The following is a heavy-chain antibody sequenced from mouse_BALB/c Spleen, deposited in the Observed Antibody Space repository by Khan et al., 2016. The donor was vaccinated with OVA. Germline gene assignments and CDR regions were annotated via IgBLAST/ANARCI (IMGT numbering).Heavy chain of an antibody. D-gene: IGHD2-14*01. CDR3: VREGAYYRSDGWSAY. Sequence: QVQLQQSGAELARPGASVKMSCKASGYTFTTYTIHWVKQRPGQGLEWIGYIIPSNDYTNYNQKFKDRATLTADKSSSTAYMQLSSLTSEDSAVYYCVREGAYYRSDGWSAYWGQVTLVTVSA. CDR2: IIPSNDYT. J-gene: IGHJ3*01. V-gene: IGHV1-4*01. CDR1: GYTFTTYT.